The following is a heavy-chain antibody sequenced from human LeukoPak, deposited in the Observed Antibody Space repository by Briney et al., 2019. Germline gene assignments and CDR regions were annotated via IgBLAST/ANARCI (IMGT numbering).Heavy chain of an antibody. J-gene: IGHJ4*02. CDR2: IIPIFGTA. CDR1: GGTFSSYA. Sequence: ASVKVSCKASGGTFSSYAISWVRQAPGQGLEWMGGIIPIFGTANYAQKFQGRVTITADKSMSTAYMELSSLRSEDTAVYYCARGGVAAYSSSSGYSRLDYWGQGTLVTVSS. D-gene: IGHD6-6*01. CDR3: ARGGVAAYSSSSGYSRLDY. V-gene: IGHV1-69*06.